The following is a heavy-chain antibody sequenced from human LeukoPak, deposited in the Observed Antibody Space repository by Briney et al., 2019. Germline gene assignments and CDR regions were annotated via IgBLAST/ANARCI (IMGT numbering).Heavy chain of an antibody. V-gene: IGHV1-18*01. J-gene: IGHJ4*02. CDR2: MNPNNGNT. CDR3: ARVYYDSSGYYRGRGFDY. D-gene: IGHD3-22*01. CDR1: GYTFTSYD. Sequence: ASVKVSCKASGYTFTSYDINWVRQATGQGLEWMGWMNPNNGNTNYAQKLQGRVTMTTDTSTSTAYMELRSLRSDDTAVYYCARVYYDSSGYYRGRGFDYWGQGTLVTVSS.